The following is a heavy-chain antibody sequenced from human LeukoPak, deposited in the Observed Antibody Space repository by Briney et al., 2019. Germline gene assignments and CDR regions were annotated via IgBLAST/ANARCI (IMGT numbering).Heavy chain of an antibody. D-gene: IGHD6-13*01. Sequence: PSETLSLTCAVSGESFTTYYWGWIRQTPGKGLEWIGSIYYSGSTYYNPSLKSRVTISVDTSKNQFSLKLSSVTAADTAVYYCASADSSSWYNFDYWGQGTLVTVSS. J-gene: IGHJ4*02. CDR1: GESFTTYY. V-gene: IGHV4-39*07. CDR3: ASADSSSWYNFDY. CDR2: IYYSGST.